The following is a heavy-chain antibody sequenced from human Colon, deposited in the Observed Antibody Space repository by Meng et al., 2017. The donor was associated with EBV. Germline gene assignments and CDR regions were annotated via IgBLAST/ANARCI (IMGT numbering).Heavy chain of an antibody. CDR2: IDDSGST. V-gene: IGHV4-4*02. J-gene: IGHJ4*02. D-gene: IGHD1-26*01. Sequence: GQLQGRGPGPGKPSGTLSLTCGVSGGSISSNIRWTWVRQPPGKGLEWIGDIDDSGSTNYNPSLNSRISISLDKSKNHFSLKVNSVTAADTAVYYCARGKQDAWELLAYWDQGALVTVSS. CDR3: ARGKQDAWELLAY. CDR1: GGSISSNIR.